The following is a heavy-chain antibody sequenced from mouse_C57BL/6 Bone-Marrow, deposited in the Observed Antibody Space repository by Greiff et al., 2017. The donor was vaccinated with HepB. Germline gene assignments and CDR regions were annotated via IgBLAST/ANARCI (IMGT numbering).Heavy chain of an antibody. D-gene: IGHD1-1*01. V-gene: IGHV1-76*01. CDR1: GYTFTDYY. Sequence: VKLMESGAELVRPGASVKLSCKASGYTFTDYYINWVKQRPGQGLEWIARIYPGSGNTYYNEKFKGKATLTAEKSSSTAYMQLSSLTSEDSAVYFCARGSITTERDYYAMDYWGQGTSVTVSS. CDR3: ARGSITTERDYYAMDY. CDR2: IYPGSGNT. J-gene: IGHJ4*01.